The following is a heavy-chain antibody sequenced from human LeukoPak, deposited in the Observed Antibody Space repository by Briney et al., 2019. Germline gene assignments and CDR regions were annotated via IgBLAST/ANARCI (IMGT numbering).Heavy chain of an antibody. CDR2: IYYSGST. CDR3: ARASDFWSGPSYYFDY. V-gene: IGHV4-59*01. D-gene: IGHD3-3*01. J-gene: IGHJ4*02. Sequence: SETLSLTCTVSGGSISSYYWSWIRQPPGKGLEWIGYIYYSGSTNYNPSLKSRVTISVDTSKNQFSLKLSSVTAADTAVYYCARASDFWSGPSYYFDYWGQGTLVTVSS. CDR1: GGSISSYY.